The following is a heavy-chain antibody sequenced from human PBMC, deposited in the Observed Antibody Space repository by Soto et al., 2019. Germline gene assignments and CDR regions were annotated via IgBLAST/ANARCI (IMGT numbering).Heavy chain of an antibody. CDR1: GGSISSSNW. CDR2: IYHSGST. Sequence: SETLSLTCAVSGGSISSSNWWSWVRQPPGKGLEWIGEIYHSGSTNYNPSLKSRVTISVDKSKNQFSLKLSSVTAADTAVYYCARVESDCIGGSCQNYYFDYWGQGTLVTVSS. CDR3: ARVESDCIGGSCQNYYFDY. V-gene: IGHV4-4*02. J-gene: IGHJ4*02. D-gene: IGHD2-15*01.